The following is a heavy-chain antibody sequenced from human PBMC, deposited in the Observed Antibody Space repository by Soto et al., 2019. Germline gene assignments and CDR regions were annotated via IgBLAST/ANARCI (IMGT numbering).Heavy chain of an antibody. CDR1: GFTFSSYG. V-gene: IGHV3-33*01. Sequence: QVQLVESGGGVVQPGRSLRLSCAASGFTFSSYGMHWVRQAPGKGLEWVAAIWYDGSNQYYADSVKGRFTISRDNSKNTLYLQMNSVRAEDTAVYYCAREAITMVRGVKGWFDPWGQGTLVTVSS. J-gene: IGHJ5*02. D-gene: IGHD3-10*01. CDR2: IWYDGSNQ. CDR3: AREAITMVRGVKGWFDP.